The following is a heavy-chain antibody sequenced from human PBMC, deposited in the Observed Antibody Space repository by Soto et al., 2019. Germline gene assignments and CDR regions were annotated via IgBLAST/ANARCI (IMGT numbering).Heavy chain of an antibody. V-gene: IGHV2-5*02. CDR2: IYWDDDK. CDR1: GFSLSTSGVG. CDR3: AHRGYMSGNWDQGYLDY. D-gene: IGHD7-27*01. Sequence: QITLKESGPPRVKPTQTLTLTCNFSGFSLSTSGVGVAWLRQPPGKALEWLAVIYWDDDKRYSPSLKNRLTIYKDTSKNQVVLTMTSMDPADTATYFWAHRGYMSGNWDQGYLDYWGPGILIAVSS. J-gene: IGHJ4*02.